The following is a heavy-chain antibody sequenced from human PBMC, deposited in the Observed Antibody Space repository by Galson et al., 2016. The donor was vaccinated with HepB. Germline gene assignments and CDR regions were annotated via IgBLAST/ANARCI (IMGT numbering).Heavy chain of an antibody. V-gene: IGHV3-23*01. CDR2: ISGSGGTT. J-gene: IGHJ4*02. CDR3: AKEPNYDFWSGHPFDY. Sequence: SLRLSCAASGFTFSSYALSWVRQAPGKGLEWVSVISGSGGTTYYADSVKGRFTISRDNSKNALYLQMNSLRAEDTAVYYCAKEPNYDFWSGHPFDYWGQGTLLTVSS. CDR1: GFTFSSYA. D-gene: IGHD3-3*01.